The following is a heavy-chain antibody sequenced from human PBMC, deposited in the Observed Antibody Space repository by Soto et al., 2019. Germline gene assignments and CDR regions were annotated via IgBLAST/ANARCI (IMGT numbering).Heavy chain of an antibody. V-gene: IGHV3-23*01. Sequence: GGSLRLSCAASGFTFSTYVMSWVRQAPGKGLEWVSVISGSGGTTYYADSVKGRFTISRDNSKNTLYLQMDSLRAEDTAVYYCAKNKGSGWAYYFDYWGQGTLVTVSS. J-gene: IGHJ4*02. CDR3: AKNKGSGWAYYFDY. CDR1: GFTFSTYV. D-gene: IGHD6-19*01. CDR2: ISGSGGTT.